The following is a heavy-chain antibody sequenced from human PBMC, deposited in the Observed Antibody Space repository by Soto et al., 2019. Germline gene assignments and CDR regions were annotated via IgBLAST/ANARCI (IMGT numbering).Heavy chain of an antibody. J-gene: IGHJ5*02. Sequence: SETLSLTCTVSGGSISSYYWSWIRQPPGKGLEWIGYIYYSGSTNYNPSLKSRVTISVDTSKNQFSLKLSSVTAADTAVDYCARSIRMYYGDFSRWFDPWGQGTLVTVSS. CDR1: GGSISSYY. CDR2: IYYSGST. V-gene: IGHV4-59*01. D-gene: IGHD4-17*01. CDR3: ARSIRMYYGDFSRWFDP.